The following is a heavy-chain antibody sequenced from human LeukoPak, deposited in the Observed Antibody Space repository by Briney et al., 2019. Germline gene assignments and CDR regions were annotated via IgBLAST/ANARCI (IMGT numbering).Heavy chain of an antibody. CDR1: GGAISSYY. CDR3: ARGYDSSGYTLVALDY. Sequence: SETLSLTCTVSGGAISSYYWSWIRQPPGKGLEWLGYIYYSGSTNYNPSLKSRVTISVDTSKNQFSLKLSSVTAADTAVYYCARGYDSSGYTLVALDYWGQGTLVTVSS. D-gene: IGHD3-22*01. CDR2: IYYSGST. V-gene: IGHV4-59*01. J-gene: IGHJ4*02.